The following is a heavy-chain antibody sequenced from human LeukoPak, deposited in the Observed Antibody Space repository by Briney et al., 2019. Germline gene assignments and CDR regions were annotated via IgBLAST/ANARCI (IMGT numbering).Heavy chain of an antibody. CDR2: IWYDGSSK. D-gene: IGHD3-10*01. CDR1: GFTFSNYG. CDR3: ARDVPDSGNYYPDAFDI. J-gene: IGHJ3*02. Sequence: GRSLRLSCAASGFTFSNYGMHWVRQAPDKGLEWVAAIWYDGSSKHFADSVKGRFTISRDNSKNMLYLQMNSLRAEDTAVYYCARDVPDSGNYYPDAFDIWGQGTLVTVSS. V-gene: IGHV3-33*01.